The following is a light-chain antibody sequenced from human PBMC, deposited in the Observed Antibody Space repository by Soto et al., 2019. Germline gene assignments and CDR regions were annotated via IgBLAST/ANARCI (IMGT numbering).Light chain of an antibody. CDR3: SSYTRSSTWV. CDR1: SSDVGGYNY. CDR2: EVR. J-gene: IGLJ3*02. V-gene: IGLV2-14*01. Sequence: QSALTQPASVSGSPGQSITISCTGTSSDVGGYNYVSWYQQHSRKAPLLLLYEVRNRPSGVSNRFSGFNCGNTASLTSSGLQAQDEADYYCSSYTRSSTWVFGGGTKLTVL.